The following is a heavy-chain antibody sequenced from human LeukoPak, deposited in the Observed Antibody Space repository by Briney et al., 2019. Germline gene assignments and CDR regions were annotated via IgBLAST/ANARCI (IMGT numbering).Heavy chain of an antibody. Sequence: GGSLRLPCAASGFTFSGSAMHWVRQASGKGLEWVGRIRSKANSYATAYAASVKGRFTISRDDSKNTAYLQMNSLKTDDTAVYYCTSFPRGGSYYCDYWGQGTLVTVSS. D-gene: IGHD1-26*01. CDR1: GFTFSGSA. CDR2: IRSKANSYAT. J-gene: IGHJ4*02. V-gene: IGHV3-73*01. CDR3: TSFPRGGSYYCDY.